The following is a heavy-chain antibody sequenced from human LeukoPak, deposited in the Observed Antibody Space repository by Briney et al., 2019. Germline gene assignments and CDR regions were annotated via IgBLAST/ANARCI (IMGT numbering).Heavy chain of an antibody. D-gene: IGHD6-13*01. CDR1: GGSFSGYY. J-gene: IGHJ4*02. Sequence: SETLSLTCAVYGGSFSGYYWSWIRQPPGKGLEWIGYIYYSGSTNYNPSLKSRVTISVDTSKNQFSLKLSSVTAADTAVYYCARRVDSSSWSRFDYWGQGTLVTVSS. CDR3: ARRVDSSSWSRFDY. CDR2: IYYSGST. V-gene: IGHV4-59*08.